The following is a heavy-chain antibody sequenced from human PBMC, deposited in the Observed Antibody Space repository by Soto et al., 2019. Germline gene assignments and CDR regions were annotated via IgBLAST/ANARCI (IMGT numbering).Heavy chain of an antibody. D-gene: IGHD2-2*01. CDR1: GGTFSSYT. CDR3: ARDDPERLGYCSSTSCYAPRYYYYMDV. CDR2: IIPILGIA. J-gene: IGHJ6*03. V-gene: IGHV1-69*04. Sequence: ASVKVSCKASGGTFSSYTISWVRQAPGQGLEWMGRIIPILGIANYAQKFQGRVTITADKSTSTAYMELSSLRSEDTAVYYCARDDPERLGYCSSTSCYAPRYYYYMDVWGKGTTVTVSS.